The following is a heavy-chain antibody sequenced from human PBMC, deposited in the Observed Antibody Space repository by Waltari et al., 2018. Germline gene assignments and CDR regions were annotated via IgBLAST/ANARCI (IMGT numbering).Heavy chain of an antibody. J-gene: IGHJ4*02. D-gene: IGHD6-13*01. CDR2: INHSGST. CDR3: ARVHSSSWYRY. V-gene: IGHV4-34*01. CDR1: GGSFSGYY. Sequence: QVQLQQWGAGLLKPSETLSLTCAVYGGSFSGYYWSWIRQPPGKGLEWIGEINHSGSTNYNPSLKSRVTRSVDTSKNQFSLKLSSVTAADTAVYYCARVHSSSWYRYWGQGTLVTVSS.